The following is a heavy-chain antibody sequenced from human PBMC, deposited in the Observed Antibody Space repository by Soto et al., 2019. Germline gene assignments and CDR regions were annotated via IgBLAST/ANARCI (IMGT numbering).Heavy chain of an antibody. Sequence: SVKVSCKASGGTFSSYAISWVRQAPGQGLEWMGGIIPIFGTANYAQKFQGRVTITADESTSTAYMELSSLRSEDTAVYYCASSSRIQLWSLRTQNYYYHGMDVWGQGTTVTVSS. D-gene: IGHD5-18*01. J-gene: IGHJ6*02. CDR1: GGTFSSYA. CDR3: ASSSRIQLWSLRTQNYYYHGMDV. V-gene: IGHV1-69*13. CDR2: IIPIFGTA.